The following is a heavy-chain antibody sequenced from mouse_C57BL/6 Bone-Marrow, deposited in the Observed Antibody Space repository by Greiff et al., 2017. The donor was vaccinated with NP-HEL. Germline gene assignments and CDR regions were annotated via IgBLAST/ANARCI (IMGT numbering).Heavy chain of an antibody. J-gene: IGHJ1*03. CDR3: ARHIHYYGSSYGYFDV. CDR2: ISNLAYSI. CDR1: GFTFSDYG. D-gene: IGHD1-1*01. Sequence: EVKLVESGGGLVQPGGSLKLSCAASGFTFSDYGMAWVRQAPRTGPEWVAFISNLAYSIYYAATVTGRFTISRENAKNTLYLEMSSLRSEDTAMYYCARHIHYYGSSYGYFDVWGTGTTVTVSS. V-gene: IGHV5-15*04.